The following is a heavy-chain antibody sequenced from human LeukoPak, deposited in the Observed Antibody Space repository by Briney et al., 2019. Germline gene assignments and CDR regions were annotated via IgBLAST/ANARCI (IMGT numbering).Heavy chain of an antibody. Sequence: GGSLRLSCAASGFTCSNYWMTWVRQAQGKGLEGVANIKEGGSENYYVDSVKGRFTISRDNAKNSAFLQMNSLRAEDTAVYYCARVDSAEKRDFDYWGQGTLVTVSS. J-gene: IGHJ4*02. CDR1: GFTCSNYW. CDR2: IKEGGSEN. CDR3: ARVDSAEKRDFDY. D-gene: IGHD3-22*01. V-gene: IGHV3-7*01.